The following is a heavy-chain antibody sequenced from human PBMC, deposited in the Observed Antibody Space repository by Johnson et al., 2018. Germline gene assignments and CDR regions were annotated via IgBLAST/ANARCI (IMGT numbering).Heavy chain of an antibody. V-gene: IGHV4-59*01. CDR2: VYYSGST. Sequence: QVQLQESGPGLVKXSETLSLTCTVSGGSISPYYWSWIRQPPGKGLEWIGYVYYSGSTNYNPSLKSRVTISVDTSKNQFSLKLTSVTAADTAVYYCARTIAARPEDYLYYGLDVWGQGTTVTVSS. J-gene: IGHJ6*02. D-gene: IGHD6-6*01. CDR1: GGSISPYY. CDR3: ARTIAARPEDYLYYGLDV.